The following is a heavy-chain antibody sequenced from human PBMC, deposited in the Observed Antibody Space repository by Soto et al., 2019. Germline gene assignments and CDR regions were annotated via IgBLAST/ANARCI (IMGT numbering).Heavy chain of an antibody. CDR2: IYSCGST. D-gene: IGHD3-3*01. CDR1: GFTVSSNY. CDR3: EKTSNPRGRMSLRTVFGVVIGAFDP. Sequence: GGSLTLSCAASGFTVSSNYMSWVRQAPGKGLEWVSVIYSCGSTHYADYVKGRFTISRDNSKNTLYLQMNSVSAEDTAVYYCEKTSNPRGRMSLRTVFGVVIGAFDPWGQGTLVSVSS. J-gene: IGHJ5*02. V-gene: IGHV3-53*01.